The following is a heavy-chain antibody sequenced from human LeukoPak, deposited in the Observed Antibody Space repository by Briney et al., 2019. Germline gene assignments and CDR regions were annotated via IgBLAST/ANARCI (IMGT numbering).Heavy chain of an antibody. CDR2: IYSGGGS. CDR3: ARVAPGRCSGNSANSCLPYFDN. V-gene: IGHV3-66*01. CDR1: GFTVSTNF. J-gene: IGHJ4*02. D-gene: IGHD2/OR15-2a*01. Sequence: GGSLRLSCAASGFTVSTNFMSWVRQAPGKGLEWVSIIYSGGGSYYVDSVKGRFTISRDNSKNTLYLQMNTLRAEDTAVYYCARVAPGRCSGNSANSCLPYFDNWGQGTLVSVSS.